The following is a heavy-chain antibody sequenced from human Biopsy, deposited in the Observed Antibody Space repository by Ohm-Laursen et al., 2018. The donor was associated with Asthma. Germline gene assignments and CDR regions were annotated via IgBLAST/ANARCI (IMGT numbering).Heavy chain of an antibody. CDR3: ARAGESDLVGGLDV. D-gene: IGHD2-21*01. CDR2: IAWDGINS. V-gene: IGHV3-30*03. J-gene: IGHJ6*02. CDR1: GITFSTYG. Sequence: SLRLSCAASGITFSTYGMHWVRQAPGKGLEWVAYIAWDGINSYYADSVKGRFTISRDNSRNTLYLQKNSLRADDTAVYYCARAGESDLVGGLDVWGQGTTVIVS.